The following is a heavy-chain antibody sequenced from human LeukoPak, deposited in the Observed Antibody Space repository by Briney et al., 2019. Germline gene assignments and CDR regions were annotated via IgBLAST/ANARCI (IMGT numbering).Heavy chain of an antibody. CDR2: ISSSGSTI. Sequence: PGGSLRLSCAASGFTFSSYSMNWVRQAPGKGLEWVSYISSSGSTIYYADSVKGRFTISRDNAKNSLYLQMNSLRAEDTAVYYCARHSSGWYGTYFDYWGQGTLVTVSS. V-gene: IGHV3-48*04. J-gene: IGHJ4*02. CDR1: GFTFSSYS. CDR3: ARHSSGWYGTYFDY. D-gene: IGHD6-19*01.